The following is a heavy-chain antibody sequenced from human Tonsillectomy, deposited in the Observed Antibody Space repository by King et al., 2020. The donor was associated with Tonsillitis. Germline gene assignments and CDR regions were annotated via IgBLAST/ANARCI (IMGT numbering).Heavy chain of an antibody. J-gene: IGHJ2*01. Sequence: QLVQSGGGLVQTGRSLRLSCAASGFIFDDYAMHWVRQASGKGLEWVSGISWNSDRIGYADSVKGRFTISRDKAKNSLYLQMNRLRAEDTALYYCAKGAYYDSSGYDYDWYFDLCGRGTLVTVSS. CDR2: ISWNSDRI. V-gene: IGHV3-9*01. CDR3: AKGAYYDSSGYDYDWYFDL. CDR1: GFIFDDYA. D-gene: IGHD3-22*01.